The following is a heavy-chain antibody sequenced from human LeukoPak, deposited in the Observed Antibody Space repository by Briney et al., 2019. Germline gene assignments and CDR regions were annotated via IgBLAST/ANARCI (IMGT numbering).Heavy chain of an antibody. CDR1: GFTFSNYA. D-gene: IGHD3-10*01. CDR3: AKGDGSGSYRLFDY. Sequence: PGGSLRLSCAASGFTFSNYAIHWVRQAPGKGLEWVSIVSGSGVKTYYADSVKGRFTISRDNSKNTLYLQMNSLRAEDTAVYYCAKGDGSGSYRLFDYWGQGTLVTVSS. CDR2: VSGSGVKT. J-gene: IGHJ4*02. V-gene: IGHV3-23*01.